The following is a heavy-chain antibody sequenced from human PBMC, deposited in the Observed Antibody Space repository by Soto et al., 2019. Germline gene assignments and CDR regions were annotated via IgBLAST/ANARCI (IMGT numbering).Heavy chain of an antibody. CDR3: HVIPAAPFDL. D-gene: IGHD2-2*01. CDR1: GFTFGDYA. V-gene: IGHV3-49*03. Sequence: PGGSLRLSCTASGFTFGDYAMSWFRQAPGKGLEWVGFIRSKAYGGTTEYAASVKGRFTISRDDSKSIAYLQMNSLKTEDKAEYFLHVIPAAPFDLWGQGTLGT. J-gene: IGHJ4*02. CDR2: IRSKAYGGTT.